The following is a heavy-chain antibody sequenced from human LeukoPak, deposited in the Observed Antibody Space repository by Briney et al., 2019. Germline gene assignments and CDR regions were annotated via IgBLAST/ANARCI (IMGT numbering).Heavy chain of an antibody. J-gene: IGHJ4*02. CDR3: ARGRPRDYYDSSGYYYDGVYFDY. V-gene: IGHV4-34*01. CDR2: INHSGST. D-gene: IGHD3-22*01. Sequence: TETLSLTCAVYGGSVSGYYWSWIRQSPGKGLEWIGEINHSGSTKYNPSLKSRVTISVDTSKNQFSLKLSSVTAADTAVYYCARGRPRDYYDSSGYYYDGVYFDYWGQGTLVTVSS. CDR1: GGSVSGYY.